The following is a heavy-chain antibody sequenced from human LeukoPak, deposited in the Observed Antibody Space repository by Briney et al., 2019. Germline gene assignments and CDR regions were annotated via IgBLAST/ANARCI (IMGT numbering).Heavy chain of an antibody. D-gene: IGHD6-13*01. J-gene: IGHJ6*02. V-gene: IGHV3-30*03. CDR2: ISYDGSNK. Sequence: PGGSLRLSCAASGFTFSSYGMHWVRQAPGKGLEWVAVISYDGSNKYYADSVKGRFTISRDNSKNTLYLQMNGLRAEDTAVYYCAGSEPGGIAAADPEYYGMDVGGQGTTVSVSS. CDR3: AGSEPGGIAAADPEYYGMDV. CDR1: GFTFSSYG.